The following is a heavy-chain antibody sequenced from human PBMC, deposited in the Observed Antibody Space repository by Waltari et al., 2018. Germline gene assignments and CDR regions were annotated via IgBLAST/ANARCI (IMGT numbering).Heavy chain of an antibody. CDR3: ARNQRGWFDAFDI. CDR1: GDSISNNTYY. Sequence: QLQLQESGPGLVEPSETLSLTCTASGDSISNNTYYWGWIRQPRGTGLQWIGRFHYIGDTYYSSSRKSRVIISVDTSNNQFSLRLTSVTAADTAIYFCARNQRGWFDAFDIWGQGTAVTVSS. J-gene: IGHJ3*02. CDR2: FHYIGDT. V-gene: IGHV4-39*07. D-gene: IGHD6-19*01.